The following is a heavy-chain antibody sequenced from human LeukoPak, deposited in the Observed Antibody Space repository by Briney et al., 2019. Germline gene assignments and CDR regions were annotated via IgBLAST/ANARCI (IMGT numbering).Heavy chain of an antibody. Sequence: GGSLRLSCAASGFTFSSNAMSWVRQAPGKGLEWVSSISGSGGGTYYADSVKGRFTISRDNSKNTLYLQMNSLRAEDTAVYYCARRRLNAEYRSGSNYYFDYWGQGTLVTVSS. V-gene: IGHV3-23*01. CDR1: GFTFSSNA. CDR3: ARRRLNAEYRSGSNYYFDY. J-gene: IGHJ4*02. CDR2: ISGSGGGT. D-gene: IGHD5-18*01.